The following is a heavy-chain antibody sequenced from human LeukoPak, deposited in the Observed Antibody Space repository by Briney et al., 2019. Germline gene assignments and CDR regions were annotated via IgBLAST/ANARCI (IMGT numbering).Heavy chain of an antibody. D-gene: IGHD5-12*01. CDR2: INHSGST. V-gene: IGHV4-34*01. J-gene: IGHJ6*03. CDR3: ARADIVATIDYYYYYMDV. CDR1: GGSFSGYY. Sequence: SETLSLTCAVYGGSFSGYYWSWIRQPPGKGLEWIGEINHSGSTNYNPSLKSRVTISVDTSKNQFSPKLSSVTAADTAVYYCARADIVATIDYYYYYMDVWGKGTTVTVSS.